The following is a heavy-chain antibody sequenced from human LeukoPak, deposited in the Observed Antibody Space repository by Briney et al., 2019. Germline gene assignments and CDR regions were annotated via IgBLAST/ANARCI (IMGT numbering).Heavy chain of an antibody. CDR3: ARRRSGYYSPFDY. D-gene: IGHD3-3*01. V-gene: IGHV4-59*08. CDR2: IYYSGST. Sequence: SETLSLTCTVSGVSISSYYWSWIRPPPGKGLEWIGYIYYSGSTNYNPSLKSRVTISVDTSKNQYSLKLSSVTAADTAVYYCARRRSGYYSPFDYWGQGTLVTVSS. CDR1: GVSISSYY. J-gene: IGHJ4*02.